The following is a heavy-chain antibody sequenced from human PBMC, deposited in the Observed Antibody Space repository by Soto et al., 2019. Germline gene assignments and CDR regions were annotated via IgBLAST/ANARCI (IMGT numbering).Heavy chain of an antibody. D-gene: IGHD5-18*01. CDR2: IYYSGST. V-gene: IGHV4-31*03. Sequence: QVQLQESGPGLVKPSQTLSLTCTVSGGSISSGGYYWSWIRQHPGKGLEWIGYIYYSGSTYYNPALKSRVTISVDTSKNQSSLKLSSVTAADTAVYYCAREGSYGTDRDYWGQGTLVTVSS. CDR1: GGSISSGGYY. CDR3: AREGSYGTDRDY. J-gene: IGHJ4*02.